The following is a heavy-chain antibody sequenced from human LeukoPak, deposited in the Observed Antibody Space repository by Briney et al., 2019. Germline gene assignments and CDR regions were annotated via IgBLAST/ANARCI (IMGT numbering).Heavy chain of an antibody. Sequence: QPGRSLRLSCAASGFTFSSYGMHWVRQAPGKGLEWVAVISYDGSNKYYADSVKGRFTISRDNSKNTLYLQMNSLRAEDTAVYYCARSYRYSSSFPGLYYYYGMDVWGQGTTVTVSS. J-gene: IGHJ6*02. CDR2: ISYDGSNK. CDR1: GFTFSSYG. V-gene: IGHV3-30*03. CDR3: ARSYRYSSSFPGLYYYYGMDV. D-gene: IGHD6-6*01.